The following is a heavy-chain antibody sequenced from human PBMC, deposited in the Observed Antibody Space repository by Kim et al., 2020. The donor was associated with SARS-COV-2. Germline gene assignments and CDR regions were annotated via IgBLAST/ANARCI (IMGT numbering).Heavy chain of an antibody. CDR1: GGSISSSSYY. CDR3: ARHRIRSQYGMDV. CDR2: IYYSGST. D-gene: IGHD2-15*01. J-gene: IGHJ6*02. Sequence: SETLSLTCTVSGGSISSSSYYWGWIRQPPGKGLEWIGSIYYSGSTYYNPSLKSRVTISVDTSKNQFSLKLSSVTAADTAVYYCARHRIRSQYGMDVWGQGTTVTVSS. V-gene: IGHV4-39*01.